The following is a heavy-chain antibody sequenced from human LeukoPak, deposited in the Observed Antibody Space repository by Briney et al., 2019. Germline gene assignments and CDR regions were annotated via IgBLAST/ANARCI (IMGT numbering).Heavy chain of an antibody. CDR1: GYTFTGYY. D-gene: IGHD3-3*01. CDR2: INPNSGGT. Sequence: GAXVKVSCKASGYTFTGYYMHWVRQAPGQGLEWMGRINPNSGGTNYAQKFQGRVTMTRDTSISTAYMELSRLRSDDTAVYYCARELGITIFGVVIMVFDYWGQGTLVTVSS. CDR3: ARELGITIFGVVIMVFDY. J-gene: IGHJ4*02. V-gene: IGHV1-2*06.